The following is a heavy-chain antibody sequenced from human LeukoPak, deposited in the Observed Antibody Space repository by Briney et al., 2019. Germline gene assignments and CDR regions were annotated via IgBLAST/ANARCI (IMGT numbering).Heavy chain of an antibody. CDR1: GLNFNSYS. V-gene: IGHV3-21*01. D-gene: IGHD3-10*01. CDR3: ARHVPRVLWFGESWDFDY. CDR2: ISSSSSFI. Sequence: GGSLRLSCAASGLNFNSYSMNWVRQAPGKGLEWVSSISSSSSFIYYADSLKGRFTISRDNAKNSLYLQMNSLRAEDTAVYYCARHVPRVLWFGESWDFDYWGQGTLVTVSS. J-gene: IGHJ4*02.